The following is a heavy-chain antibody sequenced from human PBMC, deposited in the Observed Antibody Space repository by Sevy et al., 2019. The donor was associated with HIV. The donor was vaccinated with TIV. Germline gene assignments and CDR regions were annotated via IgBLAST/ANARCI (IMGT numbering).Heavy chain of an antibody. D-gene: IGHD3-3*02. Sequence: GGSLRLSCTASGFDFPNAWMNWIRQVPGKGLEWVGHIKSITDGGAADYAETVKCRLTISRHDSKNTLYLQMNSLKAEDTAVYYCSTDDLISYWGRGTLVTVSS. J-gene: IGHJ4*02. V-gene: IGHV3-15*07. CDR1: GFDFPNAW. CDR3: STDDLISY. CDR2: IKSITDGGAA.